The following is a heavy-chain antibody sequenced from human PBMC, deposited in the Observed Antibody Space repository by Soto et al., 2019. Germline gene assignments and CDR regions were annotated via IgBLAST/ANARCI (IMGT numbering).Heavy chain of an antibody. CDR3: SPRTTAVVPEH. J-gene: IGHJ4*02. CDR1: GDSISRYY. CDR2: LYYGRSV. Sequence: SETLSLTCGVSGDSISRYYCMGSLQPPGKGLESIGYLYYGRSVNYNPSLKIAVTLSVDTSTKQCSLRVSAMIAGDGAVSNGSPRTTAVVPEHWGQGTLVT. V-gene: IGHV4-59*01. D-gene: IGHD1-1*01.